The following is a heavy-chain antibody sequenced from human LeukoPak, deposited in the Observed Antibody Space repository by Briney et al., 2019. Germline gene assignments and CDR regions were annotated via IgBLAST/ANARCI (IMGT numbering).Heavy chain of an antibody. J-gene: IGHJ4*02. D-gene: IGHD3-10*01. CDR1: GFTVSSNY. Sequence: GGSLRLSCAASGFTVSSNYMSWVRQAPGKGLEWVSVIYSGGSTYYADSVKGRFTISRDNSKNTLYLQMNSLRAEDTAVYYCARVLLWFGEQNPFDYWGQGTLVTVSS. V-gene: IGHV3-66*01. CDR2: IYSGGST. CDR3: ARVLLWFGEQNPFDY.